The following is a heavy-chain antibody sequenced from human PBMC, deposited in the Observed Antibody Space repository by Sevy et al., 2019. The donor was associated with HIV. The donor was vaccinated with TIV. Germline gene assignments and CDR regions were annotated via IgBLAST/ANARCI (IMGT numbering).Heavy chain of an antibody. CDR1: GFSFDDYA. J-gene: IGHJ1*01. V-gene: IGHV3-9*01. CDR2: ISWNSAFI. Sequence: GGSLRLSCAVYGFSFDDYAMHWVRQVPGKGLEWVAGISWNSAFIGYADSVKGQYTISRDNGKNSMYLQINSLIPEDTALYYCVKDGGSGSGPSAEYFHHWGQGTLVTVSS. CDR3: VKDGGSGSGPSAEYFHH. D-gene: IGHD6-19*01.